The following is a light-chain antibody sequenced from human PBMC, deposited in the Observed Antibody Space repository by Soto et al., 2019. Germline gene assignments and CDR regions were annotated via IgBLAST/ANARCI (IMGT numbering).Light chain of an antibody. V-gene: IGLV2-14*03. J-gene: IGLJ1*01. CDR3: CSLTTSHAYV. Sequence: QSLLSQPASVSGSPGQSITISCTGTTRDIGHYDYVSWYQQHPGKAPKLMIYHVTYRPSGVSNRYSRSKSGNSASLTISGLQADEEADYYCCSLTTSHAYVFGSGTNVTVL. CDR1: TRDIGHYDY. CDR2: HVT.